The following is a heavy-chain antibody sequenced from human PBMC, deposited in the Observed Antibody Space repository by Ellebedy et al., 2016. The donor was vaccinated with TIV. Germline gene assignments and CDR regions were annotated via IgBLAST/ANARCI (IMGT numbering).Heavy chain of an antibody. CDR2: ISYDGSNK. CDR1: GFTFSSYA. J-gene: IGHJ4*02. CDR3: AREIAVAGFD. Sequence: GESLKISCAASGFTFSSYAMHWVRQAPGKGLEWVAVISYDGSNKYYADSVKGRFTISRDNAKNSLYLQMNSLRAEDTAVYYCAREIAVAGFDWGQGTLVTVSS. V-gene: IGHV3-30-3*01. D-gene: IGHD6-19*01.